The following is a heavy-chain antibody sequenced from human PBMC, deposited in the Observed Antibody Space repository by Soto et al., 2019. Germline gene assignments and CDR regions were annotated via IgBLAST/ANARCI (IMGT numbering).Heavy chain of an antibody. V-gene: IGHV4-31*03. D-gene: IGHD6-6*01. CDR3: ARRGGSPSGYYYYAMDV. Sequence: SETLSLTCTVSGGSISSGGYYWSWIRQHPGKGLEWIGYIYYSGTTYYNPSLKSRVTISVDTSKNQFSLKLSSVSAADTALYYCARRGGSPSGYYYYAMDVWGQGTTVTVSS. CDR2: IYYSGTT. CDR1: GGSISSGGYY. J-gene: IGHJ6*02.